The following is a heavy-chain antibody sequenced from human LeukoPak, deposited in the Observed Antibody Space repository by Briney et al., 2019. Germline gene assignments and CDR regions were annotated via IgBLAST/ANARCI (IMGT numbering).Heavy chain of an antibody. CDR3: ARDKDIVVVPAAKYWYFDL. D-gene: IGHD2-2*01. CDR2: ISSSSSYI. J-gene: IGHJ2*01. V-gene: IGHV3-21*01. CDR1: GFTFSSYA. Sequence: GGSLRLSCAASGFTFSSYAMSWVRQAPGKGLEWVSSISSSSSYIYYADSVKGRFTISRDNAKNSLYLQMNSLRAEDTAVYYCARDKDIVVVPAAKYWYFDLWGRGTLVTVSS.